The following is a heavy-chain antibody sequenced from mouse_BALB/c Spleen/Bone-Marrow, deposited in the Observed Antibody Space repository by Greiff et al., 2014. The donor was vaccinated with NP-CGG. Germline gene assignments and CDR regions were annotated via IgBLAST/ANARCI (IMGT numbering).Heavy chain of an antibody. Sequence: QVQLQQSGPQLVRPGASVKISCKASGYSISSYWMHWVKQRPGQGLEWIGMIDPSDSETRLNQKFKDKATLTVDKSSSTAYMQLNSPTSEDSAVYCCAPHYYGYAWFAYWGQGTLVTVSA. CDR3: APHYYGYAWFAY. V-gene: IGHV1-74*01. J-gene: IGHJ3*01. CDR1: GYSISSYW. D-gene: IGHD1-2*01. CDR2: IDPSDSET.